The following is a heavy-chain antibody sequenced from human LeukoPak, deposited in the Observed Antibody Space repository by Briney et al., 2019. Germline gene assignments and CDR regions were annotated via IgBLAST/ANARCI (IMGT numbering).Heavy chain of an antibody. V-gene: IGHV3-23*01. J-gene: IGHJ4*02. D-gene: IGHD2-15*01. Sequence: GGSLRLSCAASGFTFSSYAMSWVRRAPGKGLEWVSALGGSGGSSYYADTVKVRFTISRDNSKNTLHLQMNSLRAEDTDVYYCAKVGRYCSGGSCFNYWGQGTLVTVSS. CDR1: GFTFSSYA. CDR3: AKVGRYCSGGSCFNY. CDR2: LGGSGGSS.